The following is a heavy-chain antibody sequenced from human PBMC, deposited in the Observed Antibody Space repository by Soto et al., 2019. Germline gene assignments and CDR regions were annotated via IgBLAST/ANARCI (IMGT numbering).Heavy chain of an antibody. V-gene: IGHV1-69*08. D-gene: IGHD1-7*01. CDR2: IIPSGGGT. J-gene: IGHJ4*02. CDR1: GGTLSSYT. Sequence: ASVKVSCKASGGTLSSYTFSWVRQAPGQGLEWMGRIIPSGGGTNYAKKFQGRFTIVVDTSTSTVYMELSSLRYEDTAVYYCARGLTGTTALEYYFDYWGQGTLVTVSS. CDR3: ARGLTGTTALEYYFDY.